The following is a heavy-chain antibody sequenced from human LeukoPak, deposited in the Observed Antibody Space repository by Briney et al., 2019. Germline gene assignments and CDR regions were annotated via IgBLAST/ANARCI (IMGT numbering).Heavy chain of an antibody. D-gene: IGHD2-15*01. CDR2: MNPNSGNT. J-gene: IGHJ4*02. CDR3: AVVAATTEYYFDY. Sequence: ASVKVSCKASGYTFTSYDINWVRQATGQGLEWMGWMNPNSGNTGYAQKFQGRVTITRNTSISTAYMELSSLRSEDTAVYYCAVVAATTEYYFDYWGQGTLVTVSS. CDR1: GYTFTSYD. V-gene: IGHV1-8*03.